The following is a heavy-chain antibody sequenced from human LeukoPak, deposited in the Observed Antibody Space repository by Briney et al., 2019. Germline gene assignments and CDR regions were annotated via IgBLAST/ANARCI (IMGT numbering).Heavy chain of an antibody. CDR2: INHSGST. J-gene: IGHJ3*02. V-gene: IGHV4-34*01. Sequence: PSETLSLTCAVYGGSFSGYYWSWIRQPPGKGLEWIGEINHSGSTNYNPSLKSRVTISVDTSKNQFSLKLSSVTAADTAVYYCARRPWRLGYCSSTSCLWAFDIWGQGTMVTVSS. D-gene: IGHD2-2*01. CDR3: ARRPWRLGYCSSTSCLWAFDI. CDR1: GGSFSGYY.